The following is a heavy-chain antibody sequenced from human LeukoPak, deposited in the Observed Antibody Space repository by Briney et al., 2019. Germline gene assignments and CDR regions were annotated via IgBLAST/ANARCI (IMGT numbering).Heavy chain of an antibody. CDR2: MNPNSGNT. D-gene: IGHD5-18*01. Sequence: GASVKVSCKASGYTFTSYDINWVRQATGQGLEWMGWMNPNSGNTGYAQKFQGGVTITRNTSISTAYMELSSLRSEDTAVYYCARRGYSYGYDYYYYYMDVWGKGTTVTVSS. J-gene: IGHJ6*03. V-gene: IGHV1-8*03. CDR3: ARRGYSYGYDYYYYYMDV. CDR1: GYTFTSYD.